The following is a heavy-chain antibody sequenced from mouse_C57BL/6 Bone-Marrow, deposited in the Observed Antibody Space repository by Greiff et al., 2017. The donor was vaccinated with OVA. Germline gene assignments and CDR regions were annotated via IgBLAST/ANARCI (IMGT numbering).Heavy chain of an antibody. V-gene: IGHV1-9*01. CDR3: ARLATMVTRILGYYAMDD. J-gene: IGHJ4*01. D-gene: IGHD2-2*01. CDR2: ILPGSGST. CDR1: GYTFTGYW. Sequence: VQLQQSGAELMKPGASVKLSCKATGYTFTGYWIEWVKQRPGHGLEWIGEILPGSGSTNYNEKFKGKATFTADTSSNTAYMQLSSLTTEDSAIYYCARLATMVTRILGYYAMDDWGQGTSVTVSS.